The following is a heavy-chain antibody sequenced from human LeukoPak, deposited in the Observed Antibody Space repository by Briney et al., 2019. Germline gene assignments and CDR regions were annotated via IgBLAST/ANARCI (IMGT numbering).Heavy chain of an antibody. Sequence: GSSVKVSCKASGGTFSSYAVSWVRQAPGQGLEWMGRIIPILGIANYAQKFQGRVTITADKSTSTAYMELSSLRSDDTAVYYCARKDQAYCGGDCYSLDYWGQGTLVTVSS. CDR3: ARKDQAYCGGDCYSLDY. V-gene: IGHV1-69*04. D-gene: IGHD2-21*01. CDR1: GGTFSSYA. CDR2: IIPILGIA. J-gene: IGHJ4*02.